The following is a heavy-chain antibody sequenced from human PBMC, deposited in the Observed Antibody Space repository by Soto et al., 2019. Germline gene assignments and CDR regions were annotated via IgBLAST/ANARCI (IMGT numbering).Heavy chain of an antibody. Sequence: EVQLVDSGGGLVQPGGSLRLSCAASGFIFSNYVMSWVRQAPGKGLEWVSSISDSGGTSYYADSVKGRFTISRDNSKNTRYLQMNSLRDEDTAIYYCANRPRALLTFDYWGQGTLVTVSS. V-gene: IGHV3-23*04. CDR2: ISDSGGTS. CDR3: ANRPRALLTFDY. CDR1: GFIFSNYV. J-gene: IGHJ4*02. D-gene: IGHD1-26*01.